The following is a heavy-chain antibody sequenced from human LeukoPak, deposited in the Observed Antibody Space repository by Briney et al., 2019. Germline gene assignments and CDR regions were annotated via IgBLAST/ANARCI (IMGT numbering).Heavy chain of an antibody. J-gene: IGHJ4*02. CDR2: ISYDGSNK. CDR3: ARGAVNLFGDY. D-gene: IGHD3-10*01. Sequence: GGSLRLSCAASGFTFSSYGMHWVRQAPGKGLEWVAVISYDGSNKYYADSVKGRFTISRDNSKNTLYLQMNSLRAEDTAVYYCARGAVNLFGDYWGQGTLVTVSS. CDR1: GFTFSSYG. V-gene: IGHV3-30*03.